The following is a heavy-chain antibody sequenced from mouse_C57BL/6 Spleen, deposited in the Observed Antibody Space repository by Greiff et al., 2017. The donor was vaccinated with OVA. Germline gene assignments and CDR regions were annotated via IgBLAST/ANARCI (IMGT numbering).Heavy chain of an antibody. CDR2: ISSGSSTT. CDR3: ARPAYGNYGWFAY. Sequence: EVKLMESGGGLVKPGGSLKLSCAASGFTFSDSGMHWVRQAPEKGLEWVAYISSGSSTTYYAGTVKGRSTFSRDNAKNTLFLQMTSLRSEDTAMYYCARPAYGNYGWFAYWGQGTLVTVSA. D-gene: IGHD2-1*01. CDR1: GFTFSDSG. J-gene: IGHJ3*01. V-gene: IGHV5-17*01.